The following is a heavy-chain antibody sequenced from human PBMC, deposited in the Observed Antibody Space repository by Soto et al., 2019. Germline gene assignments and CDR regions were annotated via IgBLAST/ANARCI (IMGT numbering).Heavy chain of an antibody. J-gene: IGHJ5*02. CDR3: ARDRYCSGGSCYFYQYNWFDP. V-gene: IGHV1-69*04. D-gene: IGHD2-15*01. Sequence: SVKVSCKASGGTFSSYTISWVRQAPGRGLEWMGRIIPILGIANYAQKFQGRVTITADKSTSTAYMELSSLRSEDTAVYYCARDRYCSGGSCYFYQYNWFDPWGQGTLVTVSS. CDR2: IIPILGIA. CDR1: GGTFSSYT.